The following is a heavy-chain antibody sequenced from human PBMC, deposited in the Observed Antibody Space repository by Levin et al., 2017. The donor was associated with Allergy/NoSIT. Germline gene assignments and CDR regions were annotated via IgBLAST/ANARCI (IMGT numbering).Heavy chain of an antibody. CDR2: IRRDATT. V-gene: IGHV3-53*01. CDR3: AKDLVPEF. D-gene: IGHD3-10*01. CDR1: GFSVSSHD. Sequence: PGGSLRLSCAASGFSVSSHDLNWVRQAPGKGLECVAHIRRDATTYYVDSVKGRFTISRDSSKNTLYLQMSSLRVEDTAIYYCAKDLVPEFWGQGTQVTVSS. J-gene: IGHJ4*02.